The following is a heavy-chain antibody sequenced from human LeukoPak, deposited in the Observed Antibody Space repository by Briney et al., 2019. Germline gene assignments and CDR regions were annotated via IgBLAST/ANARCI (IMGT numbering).Heavy chain of an antibody. D-gene: IGHD3-10*01. Sequence: ASVKVSCKASGYTFTSYGISWVRQAPGQGLEWMGWISAYNGNTNYAQKLQGRVTMTTDTSTSTAYMELRSLRSDDTAVYYCARDLAMVRGVHDAFDIWGQGAMVTVSS. J-gene: IGHJ3*02. CDR2: ISAYNGNT. CDR1: GYTFTSYG. V-gene: IGHV1-18*01. CDR3: ARDLAMVRGVHDAFDI.